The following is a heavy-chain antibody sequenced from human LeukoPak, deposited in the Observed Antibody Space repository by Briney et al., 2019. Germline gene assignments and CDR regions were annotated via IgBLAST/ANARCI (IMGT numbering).Heavy chain of an antibody. J-gene: IGHJ5*02. CDR1: GGSFSGYY. CDR2: MFYDGTT. Sequence: SETLSLTCAVYGGSFSGYYWAWVRQPPGRGLEWIGSMFYDGTTYHSPSLKSRVTMSADTSKNQVSLRLNSVTAADTAIYYCARHTLMTSISTYNWFDPWGQGTLVTVSS. D-gene: IGHD2-21*02. CDR3: ARHTLMTSISTYNWFDP. V-gene: IGHV4-34*12.